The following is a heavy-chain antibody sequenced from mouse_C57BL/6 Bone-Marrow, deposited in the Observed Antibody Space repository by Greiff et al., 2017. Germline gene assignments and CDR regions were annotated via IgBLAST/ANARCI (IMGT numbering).Heavy chain of an antibody. V-gene: IGHV5-6*01. CDR2: ISSGGSYT. J-gene: IGHJ4*01. D-gene: IGHD6-1*01. Sequence: EVKLVESGGDLVKPGGSLKLSCAASGFTFSSYGMSWVRQTPDKRLEWVATISSGGSYTYYPDSVKGRFTISRDNAKNTLYLQMSSLKSEDTAMYYCARGRNYAMDYWGQGTSVTVSS. CDR1: GFTFSSYG. CDR3: ARGRNYAMDY.